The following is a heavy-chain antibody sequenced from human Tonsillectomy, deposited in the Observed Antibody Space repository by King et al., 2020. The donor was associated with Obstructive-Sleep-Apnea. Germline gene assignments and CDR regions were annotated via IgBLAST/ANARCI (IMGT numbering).Heavy chain of an antibody. D-gene: IGHD3-10*01. Sequence: VQLVESGGGVVQPGRSLRLSCAASGFTFSSYGMHWVRQAPGKGLEWVAVISYDGSNKYFADSVKGRFTIHRHNSKNTLYLQMNSLRAEDTAVYYCAKLWFGEPPAFDIWGQGTMVTVSS. CDR2: ISYDGSNK. CDR3: AKLWFGEPPAFDI. J-gene: IGHJ3*02. V-gene: IGHV3-30*18. CDR1: GFTFSSYG.